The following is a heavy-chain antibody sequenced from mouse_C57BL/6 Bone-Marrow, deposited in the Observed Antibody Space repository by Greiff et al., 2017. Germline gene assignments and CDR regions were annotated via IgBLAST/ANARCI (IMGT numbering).Heavy chain of an antibody. D-gene: IGHD2-1*01. V-gene: IGHV14-2*01. Sequence: EVQLQQSGAELVKPGASVKLSSTASAFHIKDYYMPWVKQRTEQGLEWIGRIDPEVGETKYAPKFQGKAPITADTSSNTAYLQLSSLTSEDTAVYYCAPYGNYDWFAYWGQGTLGTVSA. CDR2: IDPEVGET. CDR3: APYGNYDWFAY. CDR1: AFHIKDYY. J-gene: IGHJ3*01.